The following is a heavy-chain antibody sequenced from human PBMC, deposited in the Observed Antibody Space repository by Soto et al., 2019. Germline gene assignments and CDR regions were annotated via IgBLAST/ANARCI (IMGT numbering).Heavy chain of an antibody. Sequence: QVQLQESRPGLVKPSGTLSLTCTDSGASISNAYWSWIRQAAGQRLECIGRIHSSGTYNYNPPLPSQDSIARDMSKKHNPLKLSSVAASDTAVYYCARDNILSKGCSMVVWGQGTTITVSS. J-gene: IGHJ6*02. V-gene: IGHV4-4*07. D-gene: IGHD2-15*01. CDR2: IHSSGTY. CDR1: GASISNAY. CDR3: ARDNILSKGCSMVV.